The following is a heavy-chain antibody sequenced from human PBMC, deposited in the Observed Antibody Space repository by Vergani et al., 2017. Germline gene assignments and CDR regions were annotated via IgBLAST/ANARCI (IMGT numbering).Heavy chain of an antibody. Sequence: EVQLVESGGGLVQPGGSLRLSCAASGFTFSSYEMNWVRQAPGKGLEWVSYISSSGSTIYYADSVKGRFTISRDNAKNSLYLQMNSLRAEDTAVYYCARAGRGVIITVDYWGQGTLVTVSS. CDR3: ARAGRGVIITVDY. J-gene: IGHJ4*02. V-gene: IGHV3-48*03. CDR2: ISSSGSTI. D-gene: IGHD3-10*01. CDR1: GFTFSSYE.